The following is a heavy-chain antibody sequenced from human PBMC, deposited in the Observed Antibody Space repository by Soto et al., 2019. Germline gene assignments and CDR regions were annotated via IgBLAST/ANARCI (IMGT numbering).Heavy chain of an antibody. CDR2: IFHSGSV. Sequence: QVLLQESGPGLAQPSGTLSLSCAVSGGSVSSSFFWGWVRQPPGKGLEWIGDIFHSGSVNYNPSLKSRVTISIDKSKNQFSLELNSVTTADTAVYYCARSFGWYAIDYWGQGTLVIVSS. V-gene: IGHV4-4*02. J-gene: IGHJ4*02. CDR1: GGSVSSSFF. D-gene: IGHD6-19*01. CDR3: ARSFGWYAIDY.